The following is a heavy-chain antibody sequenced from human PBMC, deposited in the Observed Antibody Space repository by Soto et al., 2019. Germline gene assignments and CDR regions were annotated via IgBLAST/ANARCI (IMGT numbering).Heavy chain of an antibody. V-gene: IGHV1-8*01. D-gene: IGHD3-22*01. J-gene: IGHJ4*02. CDR2: MNPNSGNT. Sequence: ASVKVSCKASGYTFTSYDINWVRQATGQGLEWMGWMNPNSGNTGYAQKFQGRVTMTRNTSISTAYMELSSLRSEDTAVYYCARGQSNYYDSPPDYWGQGTLVTVSS. CDR3: ARGQSNYYDSPPDY. CDR1: GYTFTSYD.